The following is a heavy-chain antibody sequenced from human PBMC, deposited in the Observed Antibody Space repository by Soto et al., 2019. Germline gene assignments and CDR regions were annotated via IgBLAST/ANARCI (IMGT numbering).Heavy chain of an antibody. CDR3: AAGRTRWLQSPLDY. V-gene: IGHV1-24*01. CDR1: GHTLTDFS. D-gene: IGHD6-19*01. Sequence: QVQLVQSGAEVKKPGASVKVSCKVSGHTLTDFSMSWVRQAPGKGLELMGGFDSEDGKISYVQKFQGRVTMTQETSSDTAYMALSGLRAEDTAVYYCAAGRTRWLQSPLDYWGQEPLVTASS. J-gene: IGHJ4*02. CDR2: FDSEDGKI.